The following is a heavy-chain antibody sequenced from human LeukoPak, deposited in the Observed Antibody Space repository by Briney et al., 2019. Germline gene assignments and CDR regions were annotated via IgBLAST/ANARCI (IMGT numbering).Heavy chain of an antibody. CDR1: GFTFSGFA. V-gene: IGHV3-23*01. Sequence: AGGSLRLSCAASGFTFSGFAMSWVRQAPGKGLEWVSAISGSGGSTYYADSVKGRFTISRDNSKNTLYLQMNSLRAEDTAVYYCAKSPYYYYGMDVWGQGTTVTVSS. J-gene: IGHJ6*02. CDR3: AKSPYYYYGMDV. CDR2: ISGSGGST.